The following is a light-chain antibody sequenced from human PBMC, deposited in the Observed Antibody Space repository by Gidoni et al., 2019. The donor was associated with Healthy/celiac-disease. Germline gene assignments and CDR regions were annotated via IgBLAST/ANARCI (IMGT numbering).Light chain of an antibody. J-gene: IGKJ1*01. CDR1: QSISNY. Sequence: DIQMTQSPSSLSASVGDRVTITCRARQSISNYLAWYQQKPGKVPKLLIYAASTLQSGVPARFSGSGSGTDFTLTISSLQPEDVATYYCQKYNSAPRTCGQGTKVEIK. CDR2: AAS. V-gene: IGKV1-27*01. CDR3: QKYNSAPRT.